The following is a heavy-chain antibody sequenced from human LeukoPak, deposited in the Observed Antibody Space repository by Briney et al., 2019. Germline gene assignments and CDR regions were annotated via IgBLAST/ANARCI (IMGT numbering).Heavy chain of an antibody. D-gene: IGHD2-21*02. J-gene: IGHJ4*02. CDR2: LRYDGSNK. CDR3: ARVRGDLGGFDY. CDR1: GFTFSSYG. V-gene: IGHV3-30*02. Sequence: GGSLRLSCAASGFTFSSYGMHWVRQAPGKGLEWVAFLRYDGSNKYYADSVKGRFTISRDNSKNTLYLQMNSLRAEDTAVYYCARVRGDLGGFDYWGQGTLVTVSS.